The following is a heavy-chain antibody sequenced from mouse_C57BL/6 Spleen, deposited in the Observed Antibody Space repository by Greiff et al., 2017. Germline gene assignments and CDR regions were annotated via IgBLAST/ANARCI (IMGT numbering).Heavy chain of an antibody. CDR2: IRLKSDNYAT. CDR3: TGGSIYCDY. D-gene: IGHD1-1*01. CDR1: GFTFSNYW. V-gene: IGHV6-3*01. J-gene: IGHJ2*01. Sequence: DVMLVESGGGLVQPGGSMKLSCVASGFTFSNYWMNWVRQSPEKGLEWVAQIRLKSDNYATHYAESVKGRFTISRDDSKSSVYLQMNNLRAEDTGIYYCTGGSIYCDYWGQGTTLTVSS.